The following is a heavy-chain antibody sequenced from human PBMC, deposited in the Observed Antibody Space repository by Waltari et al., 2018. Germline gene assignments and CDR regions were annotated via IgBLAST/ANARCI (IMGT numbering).Heavy chain of an antibody. CDR1: GGTFSSYA. Sequence: QVQLVQSGAEVKKPGSSVKVSCKASGGTFSSYAISWVRQAPGQGLEWMGGSIPIFGTANYAQKFQGRVTITADESTSTAYMELSSLRSEDTAVYYCARVGEYYDFWSGYYIGLDYWGQGTLVTVSS. D-gene: IGHD3-3*01. CDR2: SIPIFGTA. CDR3: ARVGEYYDFWSGYYIGLDY. V-gene: IGHV1-69*12. J-gene: IGHJ4*02.